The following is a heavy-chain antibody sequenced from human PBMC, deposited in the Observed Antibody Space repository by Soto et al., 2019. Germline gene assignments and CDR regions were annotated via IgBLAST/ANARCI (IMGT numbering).Heavy chain of an antibody. CDR1: GFTFGDYA. CDR3: TRELHVDIVATQNWFDP. CDR2: IRSKAYGLTT. J-gene: IGHJ5*02. V-gene: IGHV3-49*03. Sequence: GESLGRPCTASGFTFGDYARSGFRQAPGKGLEWVGFIRSKAYGLTTEYAASVKGRFTISRDDSKSIAYMQMNSLKTEDTAVHYCTRELHVDIVATQNWFDPWGQGTLVTVSS. D-gene: IGHD5-12*01.